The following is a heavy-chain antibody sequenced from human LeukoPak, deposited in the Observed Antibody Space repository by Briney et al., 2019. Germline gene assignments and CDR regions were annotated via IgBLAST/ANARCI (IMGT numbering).Heavy chain of an antibody. CDR1: GRTFSTYA. V-gene: IGHV1-69*13. Sequence: SVKVSCTASGRTFSTYAISWVRQAPGQALEWMGGIIPMVGTANYAQKFQGRVTITEDESTSTAYMELSGLRSGDTAVYYCARDPAERLRGASYYYYMDVWGKGTTVTVSS. CDR2: IIPMVGTA. CDR3: ARDPAERLRGASYYYYMDV. J-gene: IGHJ6*03. D-gene: IGHD1-1*01.